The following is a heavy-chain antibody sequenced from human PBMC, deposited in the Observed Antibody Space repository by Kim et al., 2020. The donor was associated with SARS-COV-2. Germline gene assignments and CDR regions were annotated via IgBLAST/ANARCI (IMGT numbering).Heavy chain of an antibody. CDR3: ARAVKRNLSYNWFDP. CDR2: IYHSGST. Sequence: SETLSLTCAVSGGSISSSNWWSWVRQPPGKGLEWIGEIYHSGSTNYNPSLKSRVTISVDKSKNQFSLKLSSVTAADTAVYYCARAVKRNLSYNWFDPWGQGTLVTVSS. CDR1: GGSISSSNW. D-gene: IGHD1-1*01. J-gene: IGHJ5*02. V-gene: IGHV4-4*02.